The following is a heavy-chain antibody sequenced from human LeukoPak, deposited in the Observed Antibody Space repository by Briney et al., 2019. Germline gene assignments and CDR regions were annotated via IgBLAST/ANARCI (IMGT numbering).Heavy chain of an antibody. D-gene: IGHD5-18*01. CDR3: ARGRGTGMVDDF. V-gene: IGHV1-46*01. CDR2: INPSGGTT. J-gene: IGHJ4*02. Sequence: ASVKVSCKASGGTFSSYAISWVRQAPGQGLEWMGIINPSGGTTTYAQKFQGRVTMTRDTSTSAAYMELSSLRSEDTAVYYCARGRGTGMVDDFWGQGTLVTVSS. CDR1: GGTFSSYA.